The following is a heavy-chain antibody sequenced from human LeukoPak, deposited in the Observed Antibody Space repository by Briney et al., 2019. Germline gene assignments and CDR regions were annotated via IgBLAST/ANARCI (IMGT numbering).Heavy chain of an antibody. V-gene: IGHV3-23*01. CDR2: ISGSGGAT. CDR1: GFTFSSYW. D-gene: IGHD3-10*01. Sequence: GGSLRLSCVASGFTFSSYWMSWVRQAPGKGLEWVSGISGSGGATYYADSVKGRFTVSRDDPHNTLYLQMNSVRAEDTAVYFCARGGVDHYGSGTYYLMYYFDHWGQGALVTVSS. CDR3: ARGGVDHYGSGTYYLMYYFDH. J-gene: IGHJ4*02.